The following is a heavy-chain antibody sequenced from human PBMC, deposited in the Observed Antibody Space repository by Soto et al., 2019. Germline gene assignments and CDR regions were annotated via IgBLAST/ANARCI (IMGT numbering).Heavy chain of an antibody. V-gene: IGHV4-59*01. D-gene: IGHD6-19*01. J-gene: IGHJ6*02. CDR2: IYYSGST. Sequence: SETLSLTCTVSGGSISSYYWSWIRQPPGKGLEWIGYIYYSGSTNYNPSLKSRVTISVDTSKNQFSLKLSSVTAADTAVYYCAREGHSSGSSYYYYGMDVWGQGTRVTVSS. CDR1: GGSISSYY. CDR3: AREGHSSGSSYYYYGMDV.